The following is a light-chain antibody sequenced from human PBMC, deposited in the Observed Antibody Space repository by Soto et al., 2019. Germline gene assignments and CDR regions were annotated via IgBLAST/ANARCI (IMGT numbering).Light chain of an antibody. CDR2: GAS. Sequence: ETVLTQSPGTLSLSPGETATLSCRASQSVISDYLAWYQQKPDQAPRLVIYGASGRAAGIPDRFNGNGSGTDFTLTISRLEPEDFAMYYCQQYGSSVFTFGQGTKVDIK. CDR3: QQYGSSVFT. CDR1: QSVISDY. V-gene: IGKV3-20*01. J-gene: IGKJ2*01.